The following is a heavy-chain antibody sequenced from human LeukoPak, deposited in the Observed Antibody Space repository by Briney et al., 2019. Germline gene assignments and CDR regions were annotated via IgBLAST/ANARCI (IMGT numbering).Heavy chain of an antibody. Sequence: GASVKVSCKASEYTFSSYEINWVRQATGQRLEWMGWMNPNSDNTGYAQKFQGRVTMTRNTSISTAYMELSSLRFDDTAVYYCARGNGMDVWGQGTTVTVS. CDR1: EYTFSSYE. J-gene: IGHJ6*02. CDR3: ARGNGMDV. V-gene: IGHV1-8*01. CDR2: MNPNSDNT.